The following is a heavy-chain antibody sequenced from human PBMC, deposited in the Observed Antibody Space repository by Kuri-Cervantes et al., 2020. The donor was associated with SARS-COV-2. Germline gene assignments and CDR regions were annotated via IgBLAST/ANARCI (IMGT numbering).Heavy chain of an antibody. CDR2: INPNSGGT. D-gene: IGHD1-26*01. CDR3: ARASSGSYYRFGC. CDR1: GYTFTGYY. J-gene: IGHJ4*02. V-gene: IGHV1-2*02. Sequence: ASVKVSCKASGYTFTGYYMHWVRQAPGQGLEWMGWINPNSGGTNYAQKFQGRVTMTRDTSISTAYMEPSRLRPDDTAVYYCARASSGSYYRFGCWGQGTLVTVSS.